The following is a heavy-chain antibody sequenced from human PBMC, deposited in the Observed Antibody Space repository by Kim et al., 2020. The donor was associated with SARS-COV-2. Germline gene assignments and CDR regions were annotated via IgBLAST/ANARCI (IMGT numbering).Heavy chain of an antibody. J-gene: IGHJ3*01. D-gene: IGHD5-12*01. V-gene: IGHV3-43*02. CDR2: ILRDGTSI. CDR3: VKDARPTGIEGPQDGFDV. CDR1: GFTFDEYA. Sequence: GGSLRLSCVASGFTFDEYAMHWVRQAPGKGLEWVSLILRDGTSIYYTDSVKGRFTISRDDTKNSLHLQMSSLRTEDTALYYCVKDARPTGIEGPQDGFDV.